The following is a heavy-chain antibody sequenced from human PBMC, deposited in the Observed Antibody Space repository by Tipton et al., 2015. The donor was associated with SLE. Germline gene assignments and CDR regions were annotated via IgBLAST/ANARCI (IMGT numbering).Heavy chain of an antibody. CDR2: IFYSGST. J-gene: IGHJ4*02. CDR3: ARVGENYYDSSGYYYY. D-gene: IGHD3-22*01. Sequence: TLSLTCAVSGGSISSGGYSWSWIRQPPGKGLEWIGYIFYSGSTYYNPSLKSRVTISVDTSKDQFSLKLSSVTAADTAVYYCARVGENYYDSSGYYYYWGQGTLVTVSS. CDR1: GGSISSGGYS. V-gene: IGHV4-30-4*07.